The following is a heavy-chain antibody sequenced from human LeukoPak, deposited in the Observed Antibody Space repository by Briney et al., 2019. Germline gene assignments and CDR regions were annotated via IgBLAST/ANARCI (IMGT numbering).Heavy chain of an antibody. J-gene: IGHJ6*03. CDR1: GFTFSSYG. CDR2: IRYDGSNK. D-gene: IGHD3-10*01. CDR3: AKNPNYYGSGSYYTAQPGYYYYMDV. Sequence: GGSLRLSCAASGFTFSSYGMHWVRQAPGKGLEWVAFIRYDGSNKYYADSVKGRFTISRDNSKNTLYLQMNSLRAEDTAVYYCAKNPNYYGSGSYYTAQPGYYYYMDVWGKGTTVTISS. V-gene: IGHV3-30*02.